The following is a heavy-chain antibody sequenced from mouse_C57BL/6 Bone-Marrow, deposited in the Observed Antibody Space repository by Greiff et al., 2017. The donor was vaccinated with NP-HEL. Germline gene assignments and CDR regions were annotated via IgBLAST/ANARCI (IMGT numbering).Heavy chain of an antibody. D-gene: IGHD1-1*01. CDR1: GYAFSSSW. CDR2: IYPGDGDT. Sequence: VQLQQSGPELVKPGASVKISCKASGYAFSSSWMNWVKQRPGKGLEWIGRIYPGDGDTNYNGKFKGKATLTADKSSSTAYMQLSSLTSEDCAVYFCAHYYGSSHWYFDVWGTGTTVTVSS. J-gene: IGHJ1*03. V-gene: IGHV1-82*01. CDR3: AHYYGSSHWYFDV.